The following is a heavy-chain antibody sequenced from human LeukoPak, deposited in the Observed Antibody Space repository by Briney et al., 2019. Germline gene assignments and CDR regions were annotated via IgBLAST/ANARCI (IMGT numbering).Heavy chain of an antibody. J-gene: IGHJ4*02. V-gene: IGHV3-21*01. D-gene: IGHD2-2*01. CDR3: ARGGIVVVPAARSLDY. CDR2: ISYTGTYI. CDR1: GFTFSSYS. Sequence: GGSLRLSCAASGFTFSSYSMNWVRQAPGKGLEWVSSISYTGTYIYYADSVKGRFTISRDNAKNSLYLQMNSLRAEDTAVYYCARGGIVVVPAARSLDYWGQGTLVTVSS.